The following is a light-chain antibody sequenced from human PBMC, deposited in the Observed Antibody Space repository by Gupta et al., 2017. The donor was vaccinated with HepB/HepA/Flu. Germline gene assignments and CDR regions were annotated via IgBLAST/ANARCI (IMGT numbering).Light chain of an antibody. V-gene: IGKV4-1*01. J-gene: IGKJ2*01. Sequence: DIVMSQSPNSLAVSLGERATINCKSSQSVSDSYNNRYYLAWYQQKPRHPPRLLIYWASTRESGVPDRFSGSGSATDFTLTISSLQAEDVAVYYCQQYDSFPYTFGQGTKVEIK. CDR3: QQYDSFPYT. CDR2: WAS. CDR1: QSVSDSYNNRYY.